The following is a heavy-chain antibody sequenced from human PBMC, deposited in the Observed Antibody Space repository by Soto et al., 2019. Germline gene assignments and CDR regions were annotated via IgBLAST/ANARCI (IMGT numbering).Heavy chain of an antibody. Sequence: ASVKVSCKASGYTFTSYYMHWVRQAPGQGLEWMGIINPSGGSTSYAQKFQGRVTMTRDTSTSTVYTELSSLRSEDTAVYYCARDVGGSSGYYYAVDYWGQGTLVTVSS. CDR2: INPSGGST. CDR1: GYTFTSYY. V-gene: IGHV1-46*01. CDR3: ARDVGGSSGYYYAVDY. J-gene: IGHJ4*02. D-gene: IGHD3-22*01.